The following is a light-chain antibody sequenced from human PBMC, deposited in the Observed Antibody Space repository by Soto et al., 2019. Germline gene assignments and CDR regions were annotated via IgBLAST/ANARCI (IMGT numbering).Light chain of an antibody. CDR1: SSDVGGYNY. V-gene: IGLV2-11*01. Sequence: QSALTQPRSVSGSPGQSVTISCTGTSSDVGGYNYVSWYQHHPGKAPKLMIYDVSERPSGVPDRFSGSKSGNTASLTISGLQAEDEADYYCGSYAGSVLFGGGTKLTVL. CDR2: DVS. J-gene: IGLJ2*01. CDR3: GSYAGSVL.